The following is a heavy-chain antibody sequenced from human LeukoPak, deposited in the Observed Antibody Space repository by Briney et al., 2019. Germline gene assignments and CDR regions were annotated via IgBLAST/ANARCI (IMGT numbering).Heavy chain of an antibody. CDR1: GDSISNNY. V-gene: IGHV4-4*07. CDR2: VYSDGVT. D-gene: IGHD6-13*01. CDR3: ARISSGSSWYWFDP. J-gene: IGHJ5*02. Sequence: PSETLSLTCTVSGDSISNNYWSWIRQPAGQGLEWIGRVYSDGVTRYNPPLKSRVTISVDMSNNRFSLTLNSATAADTAVYYCARISSGSSWYWFDPWGQGTLVTVSS.